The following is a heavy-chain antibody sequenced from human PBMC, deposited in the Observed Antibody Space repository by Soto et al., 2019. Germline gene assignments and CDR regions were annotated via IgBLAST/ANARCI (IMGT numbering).Heavy chain of an antibody. CDR3: ARGLIRGVRQMDY. J-gene: IGHJ4*02. Sequence: PSETLSLTCAVYGGSFSGYYWSWIRQPPGKGLEWIGEINHSGSTNYNPSLKSRVTISVDTSKNQFSLKLSSVTAADTAVYYCARGLIRGVRQMDYWGQGTLVTVSS. V-gene: IGHV4-34*01. CDR1: GGSFSGYY. D-gene: IGHD3-10*01. CDR2: INHSGST.